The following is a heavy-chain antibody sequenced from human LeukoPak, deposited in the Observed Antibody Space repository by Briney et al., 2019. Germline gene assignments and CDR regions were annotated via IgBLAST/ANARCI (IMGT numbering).Heavy chain of an antibody. CDR3: ASLAQQWLGDY. J-gene: IGHJ4*02. V-gene: IGHV4-39*01. CDR1: GGSISTSSYY. CDR2: IYYSGST. Sequence: SETLSLTCTVSGGSISTSSYYWGWIRQPPGKGLEWIGSIYYSGSTYYNPSLKSRVTISVDTSKNQFSLKLSPVTAADTAVYYCASLAQQWLGDYWGQGTLVTVSS. D-gene: IGHD6-19*01.